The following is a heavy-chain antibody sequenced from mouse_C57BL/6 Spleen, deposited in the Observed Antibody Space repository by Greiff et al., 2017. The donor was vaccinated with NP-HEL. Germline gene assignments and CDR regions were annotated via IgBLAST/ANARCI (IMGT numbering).Heavy chain of an antibody. CDR1: GYSITSGYY. J-gene: IGHJ3*01. CDR2: ISYDGSN. CDR3: AREDYPNWFAY. Sequence: EVQVVESGPGLVKPSQSLSLTCSVTGYSITSGYYWNWIRQFPGNKLEWMGYISYDGSNNYNPSLKNRISITRDTSKNQFFLKLNSVTTEDTATYYCAREDYPNWFAYWGQGTLVTVSA. D-gene: IGHD5-5*01. V-gene: IGHV3-6*01.